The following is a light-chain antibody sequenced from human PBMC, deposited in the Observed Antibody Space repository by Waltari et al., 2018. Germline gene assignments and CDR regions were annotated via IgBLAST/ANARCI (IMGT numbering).Light chain of an antibody. Sequence: SYELTQPPSVSVSPGQTASITCSGDKLGDKYACWYQQKPGQSPVLVIYQDSKRPSGIPKRFSVSNSGNTATLTISGTQAMDEADYYCQAWDSSTYVVFGGGTKLTVL. CDR1: KLGDKY. V-gene: IGLV3-1*01. CDR3: QAWDSSTYVV. CDR2: QDS. J-gene: IGLJ2*01.